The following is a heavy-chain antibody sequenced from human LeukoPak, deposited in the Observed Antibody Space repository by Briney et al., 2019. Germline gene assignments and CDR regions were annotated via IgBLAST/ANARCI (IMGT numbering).Heavy chain of an antibody. J-gene: IGHJ4*02. CDR1: GYTFTGYY. D-gene: IGHD2-2*01. CDR3: ARDSCSIASCPFFGY. V-gene: IGHV1-2*02. Sequence: ASVKVSCKASGYTFTGYYIHWVRQAPGQGLEWMGWINPNNGGTIYAQKFQGRVTMTRDTSISTAYMELSRLRSDDTAVYYCARDSCSIASCPFFGYWGQGTLVTVSS. CDR2: INPNNGGT.